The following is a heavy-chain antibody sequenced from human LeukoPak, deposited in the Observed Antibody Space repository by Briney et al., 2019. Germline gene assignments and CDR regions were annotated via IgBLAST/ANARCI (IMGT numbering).Heavy chain of an antibody. J-gene: IGHJ4*02. CDR1: GFTFSSNA. CDR2: IWYDGSNK. CDR3: ARSSGWYG. D-gene: IGHD6-19*01. Sequence: GRSLRLSCAASGFTFSSNAMHWVRQAPGKGLEWVAVIWYDGSNKYYADSVKGRFTISRDNSKNALYLQMNSLRAEDTAVYYCARSSGWYGWGQGTLVSVSS. V-gene: IGHV3-33*01.